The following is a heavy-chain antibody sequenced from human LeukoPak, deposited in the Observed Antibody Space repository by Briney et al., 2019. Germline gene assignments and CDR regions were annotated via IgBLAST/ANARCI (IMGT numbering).Heavy chain of an antibody. V-gene: IGHV4-30-4*01. CDR1: GDSISSGDYY. D-gene: IGHD3-22*01. CDR3: ARTDSSGYYGAY. CDR2: IYYSGST. Sequence: SETLSLTCTVSGDSISSGDYYWSWLRQPPGKGLEWIGYIYYSGSTYYNPSLKSRVTISVDTSNNLFSLKLSSVTAADTAVYYCARTDSSGYYGAYWGQGTLVTVSS. J-gene: IGHJ4*02.